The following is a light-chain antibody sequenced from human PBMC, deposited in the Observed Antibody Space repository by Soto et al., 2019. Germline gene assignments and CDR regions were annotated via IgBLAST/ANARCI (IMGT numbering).Light chain of an antibody. CDR1: QSVSSN. J-gene: IGKJ1*01. V-gene: IGKV3-15*01. CDR2: GAS. Sequence: EIVMTQSPATLSVSPGERATLSCRASQSVSSNLAWYQQKPGQSPRLLIYGASTRATGIPARFSGSGSGTEFTLTIGSLQSEDFAVYYCQQYNNWPRTCGRGTKVEIQ. CDR3: QQYNNWPRT.